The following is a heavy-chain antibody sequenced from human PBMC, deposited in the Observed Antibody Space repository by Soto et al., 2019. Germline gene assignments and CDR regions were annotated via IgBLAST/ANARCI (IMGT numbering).Heavy chain of an antibody. V-gene: IGHV3-33*01. Sequence: QVQLVESGGGVVQPGRSLRLSCAASGFTFSSYGMHWVRQAPGKGLEWVAVIWYDGSNKYYADSVKGRFTISRDNSKNXXYLQMNSLRAEDTAVYYCASDSAYCGGDCYSGPDYWGQGTLVTVSS. CDR3: ASDSAYCGGDCYSGPDY. CDR2: IWYDGSNK. J-gene: IGHJ4*02. CDR1: GFTFSSYG. D-gene: IGHD2-21*02.